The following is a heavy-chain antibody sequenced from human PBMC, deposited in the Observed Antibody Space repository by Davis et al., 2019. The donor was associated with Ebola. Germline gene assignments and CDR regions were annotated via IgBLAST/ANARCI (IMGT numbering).Heavy chain of an antibody. Sequence: AASVNVSCKASGYTFTNYYMHWVRQAPGQGLEWMGMINPNDGRTIYAQKVQGRITVTRDTSTTTVHMDLSSLRSEDTALYYCTTPGGQDSGYDVFDIWGQGTMVTVSS. D-gene: IGHD5-12*01. J-gene: IGHJ3*02. V-gene: IGHV1-46*03. CDR3: TTPGGQDSGYDVFDI. CDR2: INPNDGRT. CDR1: GYTFTNYY.